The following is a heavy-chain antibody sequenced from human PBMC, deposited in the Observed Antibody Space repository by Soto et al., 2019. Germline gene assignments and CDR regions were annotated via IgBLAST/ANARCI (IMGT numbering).Heavy chain of an antibody. CDR2: IIPIFGTA. J-gene: IGHJ3*02. CDR3: ARRGRFGGGAFDI. D-gene: IGHD3-3*01. V-gene: IGHV1-69*13. CDR1: GGTFSSYA. Sequence: SVKVSCKASGGTFSSYAISWARQAPGLGLEWMGGIIPIFGTANYAQRFQGRVTITADESTSTAYMELSSLRSEDTAVYYCARRGRFGGGAFDIWGQGTMVTVSS.